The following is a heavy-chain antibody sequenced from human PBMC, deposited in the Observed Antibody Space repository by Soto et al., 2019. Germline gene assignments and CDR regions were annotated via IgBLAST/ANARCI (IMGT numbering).Heavy chain of an antibody. V-gene: IGHV1-2*04. CDR3: ARTVYYYYGMEV. CDR1: GYTFTGYY. Sequence: SVKVSCKASGYTFTGYYMHWVRQAPGQGLEWMGWINPNSGGTNYAQKFQGWVTMTRDTSISTAYMELSRLRSDDTAVYYCARTVYYYYGMEVWGKGTTVNVSS. CDR2: INPNSGGT. J-gene: IGHJ6*04.